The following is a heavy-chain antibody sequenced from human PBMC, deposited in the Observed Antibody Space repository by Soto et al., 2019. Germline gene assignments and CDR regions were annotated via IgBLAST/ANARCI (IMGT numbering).Heavy chain of an antibody. CDR3: AKTPGVIVVVAAFAR. CDR1: GFTFSRHA. D-gene: IGHD2-15*01. Sequence: EVELLESGGGMVQPGGSLRLSCVASGFTFSRHALAWVRQVPGKGLEWVSAISGSGASKYDADSVKGRFTISRDNSNNTLCLQMNRPRADDTAVYYCAKTPGVIVVVAAFARWGRGNPVIVSS. J-gene: IGHJ4*02. V-gene: IGHV3-23*01. CDR2: ISGSGASK.